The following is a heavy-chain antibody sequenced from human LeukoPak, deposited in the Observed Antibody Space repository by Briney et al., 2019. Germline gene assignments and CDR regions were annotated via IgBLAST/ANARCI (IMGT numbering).Heavy chain of an antibody. CDR1: GFTFSSYA. CDR2: ISGSGGST. V-gene: IGHV3-23*01. CDR3: TSWGDTTAEYFQR. D-gene: IGHD2-21*02. Sequence: GGSLRLSCAASGFTFSSYAMSWVRQAPGKGLEWVSAISGSGGSTYYADSVKGRFTISRDNAQNSMYLQMNSLRVEDTAVYYCTSWGDTTAEYFQRWGQGTLVTVSS. J-gene: IGHJ1*01.